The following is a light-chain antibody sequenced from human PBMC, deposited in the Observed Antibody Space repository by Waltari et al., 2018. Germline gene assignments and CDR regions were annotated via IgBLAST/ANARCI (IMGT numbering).Light chain of an antibody. CDR2: EDN. J-gene: IGLJ3*02. CDR3: SSYSSSSTLAVV. Sequence: NFMLTQPHSVSESPGKTVTISCTRSGGDIVSNYVQWYQQRPGSAPTTVIYEDNQRPSGFPDRFSGSIDSSSNSASLSISGLKTEDEGYYYCSSYSSSSTLAVVFGGGTKLTVL. V-gene: IGLV6-57*04. CDR1: GGDIVSNY.